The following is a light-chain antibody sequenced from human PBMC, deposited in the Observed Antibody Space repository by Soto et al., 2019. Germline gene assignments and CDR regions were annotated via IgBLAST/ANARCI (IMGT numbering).Light chain of an antibody. V-gene: IGKV1-12*01. Sequence: IQMTQSPSSVSSSIGDRFTLTCRASQGVRTWLAWYQQRPGRAPKLLIHAASKLQTGVPSRFSGSGSGTDFTLTISNLQPDDLGTYYCQQVNDMPLTFGPGTKVDIK. CDR2: AAS. CDR1: QGVRTW. J-gene: IGKJ3*01. CDR3: QQVNDMPLT.